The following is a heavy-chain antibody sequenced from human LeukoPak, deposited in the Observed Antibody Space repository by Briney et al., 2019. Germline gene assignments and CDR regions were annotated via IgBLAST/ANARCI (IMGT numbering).Heavy chain of an antibody. CDR2: ISFSGNT. Sequence: SETLSLTCIVSGGSISRSSYYWGWIRQPPGKGPEWIGSISFSGNTYYNPSLKSRVTISVDTSKNQFSLKLSSVTAADTAVYYCARAYNDFWSGSLLNWGQGTLVTVSS. V-gene: IGHV4-39*07. D-gene: IGHD3-3*01. J-gene: IGHJ4*02. CDR3: ARAYNDFWSGSLLN. CDR1: GGSISRSSYY.